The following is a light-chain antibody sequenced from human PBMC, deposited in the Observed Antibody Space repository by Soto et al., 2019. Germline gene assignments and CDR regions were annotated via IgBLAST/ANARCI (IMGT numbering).Light chain of an antibody. CDR3: QHYSNWPPT. CDR1: ESVHRN. V-gene: IGKV3-15*01. Sequence: EVVMTQSPATLSVSPGEGVTLSCRASESVHRNLAWYQQKPGQGPSLLIYYASTRATGVPDRFTGSGSGTEFTLTISILQSEDFGVYHCQHYSNWPPTFGPGTKVEIK. J-gene: IGKJ3*01. CDR2: YAS.